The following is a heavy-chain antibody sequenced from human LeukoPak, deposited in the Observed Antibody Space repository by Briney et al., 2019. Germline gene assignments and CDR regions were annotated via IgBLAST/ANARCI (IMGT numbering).Heavy chain of an antibody. V-gene: IGHV3-30*02. CDR2: IRYDGSNK. CDR3: AKEARAAIFGVVMDFDY. CDR1: GFTFSIYG. J-gene: IGHJ4*02. D-gene: IGHD3-3*01. Sequence: GGSLRLSCAASGFTFSIYGMHWVRQAPGKGLEWVAFIRYDGSNKYYADSVKGRFTISRDNSKNTLYLQTNSLRAEDTAVYYCAKEARAAIFGVVMDFDYWGQGTLVTVSS.